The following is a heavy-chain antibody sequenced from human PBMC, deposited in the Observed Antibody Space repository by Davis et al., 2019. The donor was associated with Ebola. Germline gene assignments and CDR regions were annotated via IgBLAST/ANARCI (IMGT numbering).Heavy chain of an antibody. Sequence: GESLKISCAASGFTFSSYAMHWVRQAPGKGPEWVAVISYDGSNKYYADSVKGRFTISRDNSKNTLYLQMNSLRAEDTAVYYCARGFLCSGGSCYDAFDIWGQGTMVTVSS. V-gene: IGHV3-30*04. CDR3: ARGFLCSGGSCYDAFDI. J-gene: IGHJ3*02. CDR2: ISYDGSNK. CDR1: GFTFSSYA. D-gene: IGHD2-15*01.